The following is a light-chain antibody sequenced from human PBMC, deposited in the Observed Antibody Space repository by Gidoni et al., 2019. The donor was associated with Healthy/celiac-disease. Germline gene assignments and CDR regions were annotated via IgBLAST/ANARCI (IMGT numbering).Light chain of an antibody. CDR2: KAS. Sequence: LLIYKASSLESGVPSTFSGRGSGTEFTLTISSLQPDDFATYYCQQYNSYRMYTFGQGTKLEIK. J-gene: IGKJ2*01. V-gene: IGKV1-5*03. CDR3: QQYNSYRMYT.